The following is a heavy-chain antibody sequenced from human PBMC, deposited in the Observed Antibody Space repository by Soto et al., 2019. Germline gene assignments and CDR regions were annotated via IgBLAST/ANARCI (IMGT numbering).Heavy chain of an antibody. CDR1: GGSFSGYY. CDR2: INHSGST. J-gene: IGHJ6*03. V-gene: IGHV4-34*01. D-gene: IGHD6-13*01. Sequence: SETLSLTCAVYGGSFSGYYWSWIHQPPGKGLEWIGEINHSGSTNYNPSLKSRVTISVDTSKNQFSLKLSSVTAADTAVYYCARGVRAQQLVQLPRYYYYYMDVWGKGTTVTVSS. CDR3: ARGVRAQQLVQLPRYYYYYMDV.